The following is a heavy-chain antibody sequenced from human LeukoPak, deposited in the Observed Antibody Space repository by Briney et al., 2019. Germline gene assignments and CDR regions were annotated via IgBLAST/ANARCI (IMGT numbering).Heavy chain of an antibody. D-gene: IGHD2-15*01. V-gene: IGHV3-48*03. Sequence: GGSLRLSCAASGFTFSSYEVNWVRQAPGKGLEWVSYISSSGSTIYYADSVKGRFTISRDNAKNSLYLQMNSLRAEDTAVYYCARILVGPFDYWGQGTLVTVSS. CDR1: GFTFSSYE. CDR2: ISSSGSTI. J-gene: IGHJ4*02. CDR3: ARILVGPFDY.